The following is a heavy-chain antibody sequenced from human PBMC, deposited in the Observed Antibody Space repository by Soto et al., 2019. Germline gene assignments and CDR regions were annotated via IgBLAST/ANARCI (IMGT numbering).Heavy chain of an antibody. CDR2: ISAYNGNT. J-gene: IGHJ5*02. CDR1: GYTFTSYG. Sequence: QVQLVQSGAEVKKPGASVKVSCKASGYTFTSYGISWVRQAPGQGLEWMGWISAYNGNTNYAQKLQGRVTMTTDTSTSTADMELRSLRSDDTAVYYCARDGGRAAAGTNWFDPWGQGTLVTVSS. V-gene: IGHV1-18*01. CDR3: ARDGGRAAAGTNWFDP. D-gene: IGHD6-13*01.